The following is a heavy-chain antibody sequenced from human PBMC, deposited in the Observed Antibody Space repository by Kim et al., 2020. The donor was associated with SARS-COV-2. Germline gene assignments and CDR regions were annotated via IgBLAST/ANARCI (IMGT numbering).Heavy chain of an antibody. V-gene: IGHV4-31*03. J-gene: IGHJ4*02. CDR2: IYYSGST. CDR3: ARAASTFFGVVNHFDY. D-gene: IGHD3-3*01. Sequence: SETLSLTCTVSGDSISSGGYYWSWIRQHPGKGLEWIGYIYYSGSTYYNPSLKSRVTISVDTSKNQFSLKLSSVTAADTAVYYCARAASTFFGVVNHFDYWGQGTLVTVSS. CDR1: GDSISSGGYY.